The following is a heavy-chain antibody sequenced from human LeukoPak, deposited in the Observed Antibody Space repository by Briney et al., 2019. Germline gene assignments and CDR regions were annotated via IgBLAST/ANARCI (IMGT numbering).Heavy chain of an antibody. J-gene: IGHJ4*02. CDR2: IWYDGNNK. CDR3: ARQHCSGGDCYFFD. CDR1: GFTFSSYG. Sequence: GRSLRLSCAASGFTFSSYGMHWVRQAPGKGLEWVALIWYDGNNKYYADSVKGRFTISRDNSKNTLYLQLNSLRAEDTAVYYCARQHCSGGDCYFFDWGQGTLVTVSS. V-gene: IGHV3-33*01. D-gene: IGHD2-15*01.